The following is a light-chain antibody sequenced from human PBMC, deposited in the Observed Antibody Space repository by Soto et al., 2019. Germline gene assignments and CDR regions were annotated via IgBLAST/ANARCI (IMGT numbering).Light chain of an antibody. Sequence: QSALTQPASVSGSPGQSITISCTGTSSDVGFYNYVSWYQQQHPGKAPKLMIYEVDNRPSGVSIRFSGSKSGNTASLTISGLQAEHEADYYCRSYAPGSTYVFGDGIKVTVL. CDR3: RSYAPGSTYV. V-gene: IGLV2-14*01. CDR2: EVD. J-gene: IGLJ1*01. CDR1: SSDVGFYNY.